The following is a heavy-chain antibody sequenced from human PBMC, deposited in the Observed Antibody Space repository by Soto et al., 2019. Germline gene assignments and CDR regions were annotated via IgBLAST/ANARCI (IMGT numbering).Heavy chain of an antibody. J-gene: IGHJ5*01. D-gene: IGHD2-15*01. CDR1: GYTFSSNS. CDR2: ITPFNGDT. CDR3: ARVRVVVGATIDS. V-gene: IGHV1-18*04. Sequence: QVQLVQSGSEVKKPGASVKVSCKASGYTFSSNSIHWVRQAPGQGLEWMGWITPFNGDTSYAQKFQGRVTMTTDTSPGTVFRQRRSVKSDDSEVYYCARVRVVVGATIDSCGHGTQVTVSS.